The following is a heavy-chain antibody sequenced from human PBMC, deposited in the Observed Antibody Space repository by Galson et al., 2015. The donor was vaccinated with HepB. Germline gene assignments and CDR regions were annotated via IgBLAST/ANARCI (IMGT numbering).Heavy chain of an antibody. CDR2: IIPIFGIA. Sequence: SVKVSCKASGGTFSSYAISWVRQAPGQGLEWMGGIIPIFGIANYAQKFQGRVTITADESTSTAYMELSSLRSEDTAVYYCALEWGTGDGYNLPGPIDYWGQGTLVTVSS. D-gene: IGHD5-24*01. V-gene: IGHV1-69*13. CDR1: GGTFSSYA. CDR3: ALEWGTGDGYNLPGPIDY. J-gene: IGHJ4*02.